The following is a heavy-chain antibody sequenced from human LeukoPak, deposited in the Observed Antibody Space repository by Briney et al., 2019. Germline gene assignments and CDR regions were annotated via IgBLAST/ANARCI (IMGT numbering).Heavy chain of an antibody. D-gene: IGHD5-24*01. Sequence: PGGSLRLSCAASGFMFSSNWMSWVRLAPGKGLEWVANIKEDGPETYYVDSVKGRFTISRDNAKNSLYLQMNSLRVEDTAVYYCAKEGRSLQTYWGQGTLVTVSS. CDR2: IKEDGPET. CDR1: GFMFSSNW. V-gene: IGHV3-7*03. CDR3: AKEGRSLQTY. J-gene: IGHJ4*02.